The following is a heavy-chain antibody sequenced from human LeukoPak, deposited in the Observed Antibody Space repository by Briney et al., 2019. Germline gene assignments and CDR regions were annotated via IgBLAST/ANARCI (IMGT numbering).Heavy chain of an antibody. J-gene: IGHJ6*02. D-gene: IGHD6-6*01. CDR2: IYYSGST. CDR3: ARGRGIIAARSYYYYGMDV. V-gene: IGHV4-59*12. Sequence: SETLSLTCTVSGGSISSYYWSWIRQPPGKGLEWIGYIYYSGSTNYNPSLKSRVTISVDTSKNQFSLKLSSVTAADTAVYYCARGRGIIAARSYYYYGMDVWGQGTTVTVSS. CDR1: GGSISSYY.